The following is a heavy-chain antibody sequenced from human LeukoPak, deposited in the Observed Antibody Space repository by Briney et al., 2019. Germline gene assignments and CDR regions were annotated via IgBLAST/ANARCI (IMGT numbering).Heavy chain of an antibody. Sequence: SETLSLTCTVSGGSISSGDYYWSWIRQPPGKGLEWIGYIYYSGSTYYNPSLKSRVTISVDTSKNQFSLKLSSVTAADTAVYYYVATVAGLFDYWGQGTLVTVSS. D-gene: IGHD6-19*01. J-gene: IGHJ4*02. CDR1: GGSISSGDYY. V-gene: IGHV4-30-4*01. CDR2: IYYSGST. CDR3: VATVAGLFDY.